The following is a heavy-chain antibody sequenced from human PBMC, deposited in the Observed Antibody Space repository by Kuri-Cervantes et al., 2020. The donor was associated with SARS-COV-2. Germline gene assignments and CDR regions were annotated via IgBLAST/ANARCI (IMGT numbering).Heavy chain of an antibody. J-gene: IGHJ4*02. D-gene: IGHD3-16*02. CDR1: GGTFSSYA. Sequence: SVKVSCKASGGTFSSYAISWVRQAPGQGLEWMGGVIPIFGTANYAQKFQGRVTITADESTSTAYMELSSLRSEDTAVYYCARGVEYYDYVWGSYRSWYFDYWGQGTLVTVSS. CDR2: VIPIFGTA. CDR3: ARGVEYYDYVWGSYRSWYFDY. V-gene: IGHV1-69*13.